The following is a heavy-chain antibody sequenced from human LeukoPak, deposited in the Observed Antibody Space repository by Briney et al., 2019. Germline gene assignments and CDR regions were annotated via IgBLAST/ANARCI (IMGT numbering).Heavy chain of an antibody. CDR3: ARATQSWFVP. Sequence: ASVKVSCKPSGYTFTRYYLHWVRQAPGQGLEWIGIINPSGGSASYAQKFQGRVTITRDTSRSTVYLELSSLRSGDWAVYYCARATQSWFVPWGEGTLVTVSS. CDR1: GYTFTRYY. J-gene: IGHJ5*02. CDR2: INPSGGSA. V-gene: IGHV1-46*01.